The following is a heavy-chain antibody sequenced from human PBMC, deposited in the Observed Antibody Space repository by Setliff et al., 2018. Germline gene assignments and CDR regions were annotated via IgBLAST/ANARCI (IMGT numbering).Heavy chain of an antibody. CDR3: TRGGERYHTAN. J-gene: IGHJ4*02. V-gene: IGHV4-39*07. D-gene: IGHD2-2*01. CDR1: GGSISDNGYF. CDR2: IYFGGNT. Sequence: PSETLSLTCTVPGGSISDNGYFWGWVRQPPGKGLEWIGNIYFGGNTDFNPSFKSRVTMSIDKSKNQFSLNLRSVTAADTAVYYCTRGGERYHTANWGQGLLVTVSS.